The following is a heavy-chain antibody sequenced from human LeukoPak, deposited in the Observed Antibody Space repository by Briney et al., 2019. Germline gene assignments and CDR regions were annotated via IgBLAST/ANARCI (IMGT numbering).Heavy chain of an antibody. D-gene: IGHD4-23*01. CDR3: ASCGYGGNCYLDY. Sequence: VGSLRLSCAASGFTFSNFWMSWVRQAPGNGLEWVANIKQDGSQKYYVDSVKGRFTISRDNAKNSLHLQMNSLRAEDTAVYYCASCGYGGNCYLDYWGQGTLVTVSS. J-gene: IGHJ4*02. V-gene: IGHV3-7*01. CDR1: GFTFSNFW. CDR2: IKQDGSQK.